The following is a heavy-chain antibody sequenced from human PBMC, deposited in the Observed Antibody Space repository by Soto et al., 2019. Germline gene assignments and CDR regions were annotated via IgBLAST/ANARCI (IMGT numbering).Heavy chain of an antibody. D-gene: IGHD6-13*01. CDR2: IYYSGST. J-gene: IGHJ4*02. CDR3: ARGSNWSDFDY. CDR1: GGSISSYY. V-gene: IGHV4-59*01. Sequence: QVQLQESGPGLVKPSETLSLTCTVSGGSISSYYWSWIRQPPGKGLEWIGYIYYSGSTNYNPSLKSRVTISVDTSKNQFSRKLSSVTAADTAVYYCARGSNWSDFDYWGQGTLVTVSS.